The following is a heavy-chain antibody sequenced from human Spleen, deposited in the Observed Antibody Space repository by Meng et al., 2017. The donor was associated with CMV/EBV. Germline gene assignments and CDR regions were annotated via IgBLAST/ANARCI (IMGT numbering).Heavy chain of an antibody. CDR3: ARVDGGCIDY. D-gene: IGHD6-19*01. Sequence: VQLLQPEHELTMPGAWLECSCKASCYTFTGKHTHWVREAHGQGLKSRGWINPNTGSTNDAQKLQGSVTMTRLTLIITADTELGRLRSDDTALYYYARVDGGCIDYWGQGTLVTVSS. V-gene: IGHV1-2*02. J-gene: IGHJ4*02. CDR2: INPNTGST. CDR1: CYTFTGKH.